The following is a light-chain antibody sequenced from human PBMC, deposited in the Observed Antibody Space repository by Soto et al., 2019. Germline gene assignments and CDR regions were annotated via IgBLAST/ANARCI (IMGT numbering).Light chain of an antibody. Sequence: EIVLTQYPATLSLSPGERATLSCRGSQGVSSYLAWYQQKPGQAPRLIIYDASNRATGIAARFSGSGSGTDFTLNISSLEPEDFAVYYCQQRSNWPPLTFGGGTKVEIK. CDR1: QGVSSY. V-gene: IGKV3-11*01. J-gene: IGKJ4*01. CDR2: DAS. CDR3: QQRSNWPPLT.